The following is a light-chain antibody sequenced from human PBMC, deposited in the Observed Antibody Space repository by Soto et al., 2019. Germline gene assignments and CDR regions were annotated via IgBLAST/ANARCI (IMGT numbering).Light chain of an antibody. Sequence: EVVMTQSPATLSVSPGERVTLSCRVSESVHRNLAWYQQKPGQGPSLLIYYASTRATGVPARFSGSVSGSDFTLTISSLQSEDFAIYYCQQYNNWWTFGQGTKVEIK. V-gene: IGKV3-15*01. J-gene: IGKJ1*01. CDR3: QQYNNWWT. CDR1: ESVHRN. CDR2: YAS.